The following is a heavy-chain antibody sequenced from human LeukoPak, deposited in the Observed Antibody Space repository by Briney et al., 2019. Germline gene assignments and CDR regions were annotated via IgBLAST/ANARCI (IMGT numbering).Heavy chain of an antibody. CDR3: AWYYYDTSSVFDV. D-gene: IGHD3-22*01. J-gene: IGHJ3*01. Sequence: ASVKVSCKASGYTFTDYYMHWVRRAPGQGLEWMGWINPNSGGTNYAQKFQGRVTMTRDTSISTAYMELSRLRSDDTAVYYCAWYYYDTSSVFDVWGQGTRVTVSS. V-gene: IGHV1-2*02. CDR2: INPNSGGT. CDR1: GYTFTDYY.